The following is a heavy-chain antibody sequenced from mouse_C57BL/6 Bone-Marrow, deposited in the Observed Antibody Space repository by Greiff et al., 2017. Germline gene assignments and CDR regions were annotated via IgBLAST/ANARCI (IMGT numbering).Heavy chain of an antibody. D-gene: IGHD1-3*01. CDR1: GYSFTDYN. CDR2: INPNYGPT. Sequence: VQLQQSGPELVTPGASVKISCKASGYSFTDYNMNWVKQSNGTSLEWIGVINPNYGPTRYNQKFKGKATLTVEPSSSTAYMQLNSLTSEDSAVYVCASRVGAWFAYWGQGTLVTGSA. V-gene: IGHV1-39*01. CDR3: ASRVGAWFAY. J-gene: IGHJ3*01.